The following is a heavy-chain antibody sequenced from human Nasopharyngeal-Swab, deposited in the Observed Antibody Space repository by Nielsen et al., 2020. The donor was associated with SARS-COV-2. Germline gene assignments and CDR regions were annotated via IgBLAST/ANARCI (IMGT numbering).Heavy chain of an antibody. CDR2: ISYDGSNK. Sequence: GESLKISCAASGFTFSSYGMHWVRQAPGKRLEWVAVISYDGSNKYYADSVKGRFTISRDNSKNTLYLQMNSLRAEDTAVYYCAKEPSSGSYPSWGQGTLVTVSS. CDR3: AKEPSSGSYPS. D-gene: IGHD1-26*01. J-gene: IGHJ4*02. V-gene: IGHV3-30*18. CDR1: GFTFSSYG.